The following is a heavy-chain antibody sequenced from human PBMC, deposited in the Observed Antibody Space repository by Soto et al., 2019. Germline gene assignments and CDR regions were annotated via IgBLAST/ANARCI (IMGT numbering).Heavy chain of an antibody. CDR3: ARPYDYVWGSYRYAGGLDV. Sequence: EVQLVQSGAEVKKPGESLRISCKDSGYSFTSYWINWVRQMPGKGLEWMGRIDPSDSYANYSPSFQGHVTSSADKSINTADRQWNSPKASDTAIYYCARPYDYVWGSYRYAGGLDVWGQGTTVTVSS. CDR1: GYSFTSYW. D-gene: IGHD3-16*02. CDR2: IDPSDSYA. J-gene: IGHJ6*02. V-gene: IGHV5-10-1*01.